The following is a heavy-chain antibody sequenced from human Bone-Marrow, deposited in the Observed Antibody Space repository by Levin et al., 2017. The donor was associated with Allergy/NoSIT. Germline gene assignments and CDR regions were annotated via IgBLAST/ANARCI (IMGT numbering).Heavy chain of an antibody. D-gene: IGHD3-10*01. V-gene: IGHV1-2*04. Sequence: ASVKVSCKASGFTLTAYYIHWVRQAPGQGLEWMGWINPTSGATRYSQNFQAWVTMTRDTSSGTAYLELNRLRSNDTAVYYCARGGSGRTDSWGQGTLVSVSS. CDR3: ARGGSGRTDS. J-gene: IGHJ4*02. CDR1: GFTLTAYY. CDR2: INPTSGAT.